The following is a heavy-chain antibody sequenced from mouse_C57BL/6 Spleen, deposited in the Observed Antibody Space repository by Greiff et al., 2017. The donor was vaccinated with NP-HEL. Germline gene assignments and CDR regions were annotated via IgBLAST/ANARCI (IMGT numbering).Heavy chain of an antibody. CDR1: GFNIKDYY. J-gene: IGHJ2*01. CDR3: ARSDYSNSFDY. V-gene: IGHV14-2*01. Sequence: VQLQQSGAELVKPGASVKLSCTASGFNIKDYYMHLVKQRTEQGLEWIGRIDPEDGETKYAPQFQGKATITADTSSNTAYLQLSSLTSEDTAVYYCARSDYSNSFDYWGQGTTLTVSS. CDR2: IDPEDGET. D-gene: IGHD2-5*01.